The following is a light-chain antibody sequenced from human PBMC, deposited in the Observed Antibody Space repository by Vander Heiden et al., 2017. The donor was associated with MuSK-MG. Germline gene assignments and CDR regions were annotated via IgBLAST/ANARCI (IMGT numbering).Light chain of an antibody. CDR3: QHFNGYPFT. CDR1: QGISSY. J-gene: IGKJ4*01. V-gene: IGKV1-9*01. CDR2: AAS. Sequence: DSQLTQSPSFLSASVGDRVTITCRASQGISSYLAWYQQKPAKAPKRLIYAASTLQSGVPSRFSGSGSGTEFTLTISSLQPEDFAAYYCQHFNGYPFTFGGGTKVEIK.